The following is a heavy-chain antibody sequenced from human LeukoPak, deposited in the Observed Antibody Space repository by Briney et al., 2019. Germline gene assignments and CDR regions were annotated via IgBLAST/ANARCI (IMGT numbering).Heavy chain of an antibody. CDR3: ARRIFGLYYFDY. D-gene: IGHD3/OR15-3a*01. CDR2: VYYSGSA. Sequence: SETLSLTCTVSGGSISNSTYYWGWIRQPPGKGLEWVGTVYYSGSAYYNPSLKSRVTISVDTSKNQFSLKLRSVTAADTAVYYCARRIFGLYYFDYWGQGSLVTVSS. CDR1: GGSISNSTYY. J-gene: IGHJ4*02. V-gene: IGHV4-39*01.